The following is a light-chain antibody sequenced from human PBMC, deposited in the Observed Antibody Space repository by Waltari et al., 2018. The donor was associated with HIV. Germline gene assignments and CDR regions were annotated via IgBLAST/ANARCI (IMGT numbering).Light chain of an antibody. CDR2: LGS. J-gene: IGKJ1*01. CDR1: QSLLHSNGYNY. CDR3: MQALPGPFQT. V-gene: IGKV2-28*01. Sequence: DIVMTQSPLSLPVTPGEPASISCRSSQSLLHSNGYNYLDWYLQKPGQSPQLLIYLGSNRASGVPDRFSGSGSGTDFTLKISRVEAEDVGVYYCMQALPGPFQTFGQGTKVEIK.